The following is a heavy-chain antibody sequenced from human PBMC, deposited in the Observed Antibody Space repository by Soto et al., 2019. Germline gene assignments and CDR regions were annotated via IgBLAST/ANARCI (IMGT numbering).Heavy chain of an antibody. J-gene: IGHJ4*02. CDR2: VKRKSEGGTT. D-gene: IGHD2-15*01. CDR1: GFIFRDAW. V-gene: IGHV3-15*05. Sequence: GSLRLSCAASGFIFRDAWISWVRQAPGKGLEWIGRVKRKSEGGTTDYAALVKGRFTVSRDDSINTVSLQMDSLKMEDTAVYFCVGGSPFEXWGQGTLVTVSX. CDR3: VGGSPFEX.